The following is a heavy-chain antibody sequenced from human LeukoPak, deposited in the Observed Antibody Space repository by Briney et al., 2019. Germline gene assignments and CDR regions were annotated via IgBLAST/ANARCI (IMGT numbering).Heavy chain of an antibody. CDR1: GFTFSSYW. CDR3: AKSTGYSSGWYAFDY. D-gene: IGHD6-19*01. CDR2: ISGSGGST. J-gene: IGHJ4*02. Sequence: HPGGSLRLSCAVSGFTFSSYWMHWVRQAPGKGLEWVSAISGSGGSTYYADSVKGRFTISRDNSKNTLYLQMNSLRAEDTAVYYCAKSTGYSSGWYAFDYWGQGTLVTVSS. V-gene: IGHV3-23*01.